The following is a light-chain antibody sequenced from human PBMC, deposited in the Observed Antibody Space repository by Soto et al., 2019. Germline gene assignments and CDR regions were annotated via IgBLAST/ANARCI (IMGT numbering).Light chain of an antibody. J-gene: IGLJ1*01. V-gene: IGLV2-8*01. Sequence: QSVLTQPPSASGSPGQSVTISCTGTKNDIGVYDFVSWYQHHPGKAPRLIIYEVVQRPSGVPDRFSGSKSGDTASLTISGLQAEDEADYFCFSKISGFVYGFGTGTKVTVL. CDR2: EVV. CDR1: KNDIGVYDF. CDR3: FSKISGFVYG.